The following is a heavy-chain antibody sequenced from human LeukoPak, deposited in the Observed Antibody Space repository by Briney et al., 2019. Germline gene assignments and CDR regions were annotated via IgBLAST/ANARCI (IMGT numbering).Heavy chain of an antibody. D-gene: IGHD6-19*01. CDR1: GFTFIRYA. CDR2: IYDSGST. V-gene: IGHV4-38-2*01. J-gene: IGHJ6*02. Sequence: GSLRLSCEASGFTFIRYAMSWVRQAPGKGLEWIGSIYDSGSTYYNPSLKSRVTISVDTSKNQFSLKLSSVNAADTAVYYCARGGYIAVAGVYYYYYYGMDVWGQGTTVTVSS. CDR3: ARGGYIAVAGVYYYYYYGMDV.